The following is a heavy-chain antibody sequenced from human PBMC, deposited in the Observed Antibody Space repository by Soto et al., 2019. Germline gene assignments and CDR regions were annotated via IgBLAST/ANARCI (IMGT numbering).Heavy chain of an antibody. J-gene: IGHJ3*02. D-gene: IGHD2-15*01. CDR2: ISSSSSYI. CDR1: GFTFSSYS. V-gene: IGHV3-21*01. CDR3: ARVWTYCSGGSCYFGGLAIETNDAFDI. Sequence: EVQLVESGGGLVKPGGSLRLSCAASGFTFSSYSMNWVRQAPGKGLEWVSSISSSSSYIYYADSVKGRFTISRDNAKNSLYWQMISLRAEDTAVYCCARVWTYCSGGSCYFGGLAIETNDAFDIWGQGTMVTVSS.